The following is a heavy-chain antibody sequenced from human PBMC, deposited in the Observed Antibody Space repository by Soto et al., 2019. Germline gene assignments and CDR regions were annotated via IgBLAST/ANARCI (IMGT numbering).Heavy chain of an antibody. CDR2: ISSSSSYI. CDR3: ARDRYNWDNWFDP. J-gene: IGHJ5*02. CDR1: GFTFSSYS. V-gene: IGHV3-21*01. D-gene: IGHD1-1*01. Sequence: GGSLRLSCASSGFTFSSYSMNWVRQAPGKGLEWVSSISSSSSYIYYADSVKGRFTISRDNAKNSLYLHMNSLRAEDTAVYYCARDRYNWDNWFDPWGQGTLVTVSS.